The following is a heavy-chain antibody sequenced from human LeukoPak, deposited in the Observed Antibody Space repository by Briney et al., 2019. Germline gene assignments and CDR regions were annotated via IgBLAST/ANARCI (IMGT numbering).Heavy chain of an antibody. D-gene: IGHD2-21*02. Sequence: SQTLSLTCSVSGGSINGGSYYWSWIRQPAGKPLEWIGHIFTTGSTSYNPSLRTRVTISEDSSKDQFSLNLKSVTAADTAVYYCARDRGKLVTGHFDYWGQGTLVTVSS. V-gene: IGHV4-61*09. CDR3: ARDRGKLVTGHFDY. J-gene: IGHJ4*02. CDR2: IFTTGST. CDR1: GGSINGGSYY.